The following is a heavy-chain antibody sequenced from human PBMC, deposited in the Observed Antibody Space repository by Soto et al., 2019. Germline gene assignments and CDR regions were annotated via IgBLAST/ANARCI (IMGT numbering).Heavy chain of an antibody. CDR1: GYSFTSYW. CDR2: IDPSDSYT. D-gene: IGHD2-21*02. Sequence: PGESLKISCKGSGYSFTSYWISWVRQMPGKGLEWMGRIDPSDSYTNYSPSFQGHVTISADKSISTAYLQWSSLKASDTAMYYCARHSSPYCGGDCYSYYYYYGMGVWGQGTTVTVSS. V-gene: IGHV5-10-1*01. CDR3: ARHSSPYCGGDCYSYYYYYGMGV. J-gene: IGHJ6*02.